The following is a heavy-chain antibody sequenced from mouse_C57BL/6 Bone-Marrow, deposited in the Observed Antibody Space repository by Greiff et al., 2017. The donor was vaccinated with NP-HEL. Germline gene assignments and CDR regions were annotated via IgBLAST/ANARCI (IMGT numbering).Heavy chain of an antibody. J-gene: IGHJ4*01. D-gene: IGHD3-2*02. CDR1: GYTFTSYD. CDR2: IYPRDGST. V-gene: IGHV1-85*01. CDR3: ARWWTAQANYAMDY. Sequence: VQLVESGPELVKPGASVKLSCKASGYTFTSYDINWVKQRPGQGLEWIGWIYPRDGSTKYNEKFKGKATLTVDTSASTAYMELHSLTSEDSAVYFCARWWTAQANYAMDYWGQGTSVTVSS.